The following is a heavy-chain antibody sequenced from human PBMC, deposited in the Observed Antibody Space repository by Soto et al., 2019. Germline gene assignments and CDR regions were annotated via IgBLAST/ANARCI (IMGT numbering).Heavy chain of an antibody. CDR1: GYTFTSYD. D-gene: IGHD3-3*01. CDR2: MNPNSGNT. CDR3: ARGQLYYDFWSGFIPIDP. Sequence: QVPLVQSGAEVKKPGASVKVSCKASGYTFTSYDINWVRQATGQGLEWMGWMNPNSGNTGYAQKFQGRVTMTRNTSISTAYMELSSLRSEDTAVYYCARGQLYYDFWSGFIPIDPWGQGTLVTVSS. J-gene: IGHJ5*02. V-gene: IGHV1-8*01.